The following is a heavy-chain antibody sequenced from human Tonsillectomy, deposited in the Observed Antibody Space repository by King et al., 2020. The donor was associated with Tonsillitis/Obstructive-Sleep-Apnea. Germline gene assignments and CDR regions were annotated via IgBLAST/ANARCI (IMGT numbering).Heavy chain of an antibody. J-gene: IGHJ4*02. Sequence: FQLVQSGAEVKKPGASVKVSCKASGYTFTTYGISWVRQAPGQGLEWMGWISAYNGDTNYAQKLQDGVTMTTDTSTSTAYMEVRSLRSDDTAVYYCARDSKSHYYDTSGYYTFEYWGQGTLVTVSS. D-gene: IGHD3-22*01. CDR1: GYTFTTYG. CDR2: ISAYNGDT. CDR3: ARDSKSHYYDTSGYYTFEY. V-gene: IGHV1-18*01.